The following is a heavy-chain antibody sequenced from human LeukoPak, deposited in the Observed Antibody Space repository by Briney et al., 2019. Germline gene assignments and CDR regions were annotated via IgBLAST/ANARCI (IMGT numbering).Heavy chain of an antibody. Sequence: GGSLRLSWAASGFTFSGSAMHWVRQASGKGLEWVGRIRSKANSYATAYAASVKGRFTISGDDSKNTAYLQMNSLKTEDTAVYYCTRPVTGYWYFDLWGRGTLVTVSS. V-gene: IGHV3-73*01. CDR3: TRPVTGYWYFDL. J-gene: IGHJ2*01. D-gene: IGHD1-14*01. CDR1: GFTFSGSA. CDR2: IRSKANSYAT.